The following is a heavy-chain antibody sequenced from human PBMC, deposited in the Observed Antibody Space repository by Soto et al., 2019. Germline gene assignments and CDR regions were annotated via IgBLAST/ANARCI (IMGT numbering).Heavy chain of an antibody. Sequence: GGSLRLSCAASGFTFSSYSMNWVRQAPGKGLEWVSSIRSSSSYIYYADSVTGRFTISRDNAKNSLYLQMNSLRADDTAVYYCARFQHGSGSHDAFYIWGQGTMVTVSS. CDR2: IRSSSSYI. J-gene: IGHJ3*02. CDR3: ARFQHGSGSHDAFYI. D-gene: IGHD1-26*01. V-gene: IGHV3-21*01. CDR1: GFTFSSYS.